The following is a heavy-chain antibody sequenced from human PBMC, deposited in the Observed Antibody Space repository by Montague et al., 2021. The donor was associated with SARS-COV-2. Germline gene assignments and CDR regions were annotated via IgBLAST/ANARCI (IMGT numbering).Heavy chain of an antibody. J-gene: IGHJ4*02. D-gene: IGHD5-24*01. V-gene: IGHV4-59*01. Sequence: SETLSLTCTVSGGSISSYYWSWIRQPPGKGLEWIGYIYYSGSTNYNPSLKSRVTISVDMSKNQFSLKLSSVTAADTAVYYCARGFPRCSQFDPDFDYWGQGTLVTVSS. CDR1: GGSISSYY. CDR2: IYYSGST. CDR3: ARGFPRCSQFDPDFDY.